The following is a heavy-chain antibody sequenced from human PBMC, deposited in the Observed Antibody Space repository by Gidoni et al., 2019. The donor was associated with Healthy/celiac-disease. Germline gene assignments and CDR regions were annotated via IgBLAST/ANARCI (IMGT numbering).Heavy chain of an antibody. V-gene: IGHV3-30-3*01. J-gene: IGHJ4*02. Sequence: QVQLVESGGGVVQPGRSLRLSCAASGFTFRSFAMHWVRQAPGKGLEWVAVISYDGSNKYYADSVKGRFTISRDNSKNTLYLQMNSLRAEDTAVYYCAREGRAGSGYDRAFDYWGQGTLVTVSS. CDR3: AREGRAGSGYDRAFDY. CDR1: GFTFRSFA. D-gene: IGHD5-12*01. CDR2: ISYDGSNK.